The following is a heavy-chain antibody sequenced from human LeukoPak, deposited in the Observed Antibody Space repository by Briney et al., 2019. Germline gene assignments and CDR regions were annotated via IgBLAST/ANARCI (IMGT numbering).Heavy chain of an antibody. J-gene: IGHJ4*02. CDR3: ARDNIEGLTKLDY. V-gene: IGHV3-7*01. CDR2: IKEDETEK. D-gene: IGHD1-1*01. Sequence: GRSLRLSCAASGFTFSSYSMSWVRQAPGKGLEWVANIKEDETEKYYVDSLKGRFTIYRDNAKNSLYLQMNSLRAEDAAVHYCARDNIEGLTKLDYWGQGTLVTVSS. CDR1: GFTFSSYS.